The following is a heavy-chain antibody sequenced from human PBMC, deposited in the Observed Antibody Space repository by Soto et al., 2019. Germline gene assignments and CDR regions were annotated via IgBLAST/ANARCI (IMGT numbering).Heavy chain of an antibody. V-gene: IGHV3-11*01. CDR1: GFTFSDYY. CDR3: AILEDIVVVVAATGDAFDI. CDR2: ISSSGSTI. D-gene: IGHD2-15*01. Sequence: GGSLRLSCAASGFTFSDYYMSWIRQAPGKGLEWVSYISSSGSTIYYADSVKGRFTISRDNAKNSLYLQMNSLRAEDTAVYYCAILEDIVVVVAATGDAFDIWAQGTMVTVSS. J-gene: IGHJ3*02.